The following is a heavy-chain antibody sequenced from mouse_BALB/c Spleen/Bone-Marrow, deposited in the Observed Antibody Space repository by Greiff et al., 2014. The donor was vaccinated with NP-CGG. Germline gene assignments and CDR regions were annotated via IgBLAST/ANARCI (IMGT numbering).Heavy chain of an antibody. V-gene: IGHV5-17*02. Sequence: EVQLVESGGGLVQPGGSRKLSCAASGFTFSSFGMHWVRQAPEKGLEWVAYISSGSSTIYYADTMKGRFTIPRDNPKNTLFLQMTSLRSEDTAMYYCTRSGTLGAMDYWGQGTSVTVSS. J-gene: IGHJ4*01. CDR3: TRSGTLGAMDY. CDR1: GFTFSSFG. CDR2: ISSGSSTI. D-gene: IGHD3-3*01.